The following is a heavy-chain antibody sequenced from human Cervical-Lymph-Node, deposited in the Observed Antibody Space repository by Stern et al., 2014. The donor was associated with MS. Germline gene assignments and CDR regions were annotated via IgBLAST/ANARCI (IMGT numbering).Heavy chain of an antibody. CDR3: ARSGTGAFDI. CDR2: IYPGDSDT. J-gene: IGHJ3*02. V-gene: IGHV5-51*01. CDR1: GFSLSNFW. D-gene: IGHD3/OR15-3a*01. Sequence: QLVQSGAEVKEPGESLKISCKASGFSLSNFWIGWVRQTPGKGLEWMGVIYPGDSDTRYRPSLQGQFTISAEKSIDTAYIQWNNLKASDTAIYYCARSGTGAFDIWGQGTMVTVSS.